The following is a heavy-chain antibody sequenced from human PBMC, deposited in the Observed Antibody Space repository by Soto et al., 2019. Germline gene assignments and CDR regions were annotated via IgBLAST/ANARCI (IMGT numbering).Heavy chain of an antibody. CDR1: GYTFTSYG. D-gene: IGHD5-18*01. V-gene: IGHV1-18*01. CDR3: ARDLILPVLRGYGYGPEWDY. Sequence: QVQLVQSGAEVKKPGASVKVSCKASGYTFTSYGISWVRQAPGQGLEWMGWISAYNGNTNYAQKLQGRVTMTTDTSTSTAYMELRSLRSDDTAVYYCARDLILPVLRGYGYGPEWDYWGQGTLVTVSS. CDR2: ISAYNGNT. J-gene: IGHJ4*02.